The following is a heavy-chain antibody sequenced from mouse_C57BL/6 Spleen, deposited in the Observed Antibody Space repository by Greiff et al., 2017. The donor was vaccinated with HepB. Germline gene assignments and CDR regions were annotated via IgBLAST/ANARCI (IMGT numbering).Heavy chain of an antibody. J-gene: IGHJ2*01. D-gene: IGHD1-1*02. Sequence: EVKLMESGAELVRPGASVKLSCTASGFNIKDDYMHWVKQRPEQGLEWIGWIDPENGDTEYASKFQGKATITADTSSNTAYLQLSSLTSEDTAVYYCATSHYYYWGQGTTLTVSS. CDR3: ATSHYYY. CDR1: GFNIKDDY. CDR2: IDPENGDT. V-gene: IGHV14-4*01.